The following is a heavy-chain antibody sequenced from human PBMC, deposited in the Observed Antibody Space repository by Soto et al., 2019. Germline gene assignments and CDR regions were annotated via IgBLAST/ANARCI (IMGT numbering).Heavy chain of an antibody. CDR1: GYTFTSYD. CDR2: MNPNSGNT. CDR3: ARDLRIRQIAEAGPGHDAFDT. J-gene: IGHJ3*02. V-gene: IGHV1-8*01. D-gene: IGHD6-13*01. Sequence: GASVKVSCKASGYTFTSYDINWVRQATGQGLEWMGWMNPNSGNTGYAQKFQGRVTMTRNTSISTVYMELSSLRSEDTAVYYCARDLRIRQIAEAGPGHDAFDTRRHATLVTVPS.